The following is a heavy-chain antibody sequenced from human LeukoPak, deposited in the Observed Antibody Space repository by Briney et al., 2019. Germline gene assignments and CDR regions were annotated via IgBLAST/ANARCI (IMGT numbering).Heavy chain of an antibody. CDR1: GGSITSTTYY. D-gene: IGHD3-22*01. CDR2: IFYSGST. J-gene: IGHJ4*02. CDR3: ARAKSSSGHLDY. Sequence: SETLSLTRTVSGGSITSTTYYWAWIRQPPGKGLEWIGTIFYSGSTYYNPPLKSRVTISGDTSKNRFSLNLSSVTAADTAIYYCARAKSSSGHLDYWGQGTLVTVSS. V-gene: IGHV4-39*07.